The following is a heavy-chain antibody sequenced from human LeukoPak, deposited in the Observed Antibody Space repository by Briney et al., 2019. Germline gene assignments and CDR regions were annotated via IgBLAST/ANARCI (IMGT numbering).Heavy chain of an antibody. D-gene: IGHD3-22*01. Sequence: ASVKVSCKASGYTFTSYGISWVRQATGQGLEWMGWMNPNSGNTGYAQKFQGRVTMTRNTSISTAYMELSSLRSEDTAVYYCARVRDYYDSSGYYYLGAFDIWGQGTMVTVSS. CDR3: ARVRDYYDSSGYYYLGAFDI. CDR2: MNPNSGNT. J-gene: IGHJ3*02. V-gene: IGHV1-8*02. CDR1: GYTFTSYG.